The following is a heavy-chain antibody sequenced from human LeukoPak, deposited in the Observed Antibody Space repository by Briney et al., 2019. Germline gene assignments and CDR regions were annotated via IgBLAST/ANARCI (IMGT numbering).Heavy chain of an antibody. CDR1: GFTFSSYS. D-gene: IGHD2-2*01. V-gene: IGHV3-48*01. CDR2: ISSSSSTI. CDR3: ARASIVVVPAANDFDY. J-gene: IGHJ4*02. Sequence: GGSLRLSCAASGFTFSSYSMNWVRQAPGKGLEWVSYISSSSSTIYYADSVKGRFTISRDNAKNSLYLQMNSLRAEDTAVYYCARASIVVVPAANDFDYWGQGTLVTVSS.